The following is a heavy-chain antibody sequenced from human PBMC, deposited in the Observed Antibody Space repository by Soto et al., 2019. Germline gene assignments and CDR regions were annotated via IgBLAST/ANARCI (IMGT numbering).Heavy chain of an antibody. CDR1: GGSVTSGGYY. D-gene: IGHD2-2*01. J-gene: IGHJ6*03. V-gene: IGHV4-31*03. CDR2: IYSSGDT. CDR3: ARGYSPYCSSTSGYYRGIGYYYYMDG. Sequence: PSETLSLTCTVSGGSVTSGGYYWSWIRHCPGKGLEWIGYIYSSGDTNYNPSLNSRVAMSVDTSKNQFSLKLSSVTVADTAIYYCARGYSPYCSSTSGYYRGIGYYYYMDGWGKGNTVTFSS.